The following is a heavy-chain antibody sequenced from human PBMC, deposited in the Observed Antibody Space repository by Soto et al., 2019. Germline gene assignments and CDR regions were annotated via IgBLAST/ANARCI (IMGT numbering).Heavy chain of an antibody. CDR2: INAGNGNT. CDR1: GYTFTSYA. CDR3: ARSYYDSSGNNY. V-gene: IGHV1-3*01. Sequence: ASVKVSCKASGYTFTSYAMHWVRQAPGQRLEWMGWINAGNGNTKYSQKFQGRVTMTRDTSTSTVYMELSSLRSEDTAVYYCARSYYDSSGNNYWGQGTLVTVSS. J-gene: IGHJ4*02. D-gene: IGHD3-22*01.